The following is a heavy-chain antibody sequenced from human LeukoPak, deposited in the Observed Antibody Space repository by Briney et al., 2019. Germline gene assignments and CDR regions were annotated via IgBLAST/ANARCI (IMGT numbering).Heavy chain of an antibody. CDR3: ARGVAH. J-gene: IGHJ4*02. Sequence: SETLSLTCAVYGGSFSGYYWSWIRRPPGKGLEWIGEINHSGSTNYNPSLKSRVTISVDTSKNQFSLKLSSVTAADTAVYYCARGVAHWGQGTLVTVSS. CDR2: INHSGST. V-gene: IGHV4-34*01. CDR1: GGSFSGYY. D-gene: IGHD5-12*01.